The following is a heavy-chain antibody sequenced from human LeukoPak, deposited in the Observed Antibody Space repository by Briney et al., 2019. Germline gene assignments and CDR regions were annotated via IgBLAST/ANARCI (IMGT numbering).Heavy chain of an antibody. D-gene: IGHD5-12*01. Sequence: SVKVSCKASGGTFSSYAISWVRQAPGQGLEWMGGIIPIFGTANYAQKFQGRVTMTTDTSTSTVYMELSSLRSEDTAVYYCARAGVYGYDFDAFDIWGQGTMVTVSS. CDR1: GGTFSSYA. J-gene: IGHJ3*02. V-gene: IGHV1-69*05. CDR2: IIPIFGTA. CDR3: ARAGVYGYDFDAFDI.